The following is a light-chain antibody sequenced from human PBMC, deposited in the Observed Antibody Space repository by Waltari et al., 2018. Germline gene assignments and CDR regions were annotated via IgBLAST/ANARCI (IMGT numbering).Light chain of an antibody. V-gene: IGLV3-1*01. CDR2: QND. CDR1: KLGDKD. J-gene: IGLJ2*01. CDR3: QAWDSGSVI. Sequence: SYDLTQSPSVSVSPGQTASITCSGHKLGDKDASWYQQQPSQSPILVIYQNDKRPSGIPERFSGSSSGNIATLTISGTQAMDEAGYYCQAWDSGSVIFGGGTKLTVL.